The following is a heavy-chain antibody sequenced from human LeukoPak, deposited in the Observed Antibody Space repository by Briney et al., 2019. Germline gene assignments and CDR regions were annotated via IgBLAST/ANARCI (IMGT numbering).Heavy chain of an antibody. Sequence: SETLSLTCTVSGDSISSASYYWDWIRQPPGKGLEWIGSIYYSGSTYSNPSLKSRVTMSVDTSKNQFFLRLSSVTASDTAVYYCARRAWGYSSSWYFDYWGQGTLVTVSS. V-gene: IGHV4-39*01. CDR1: GDSISSASYY. CDR2: IYYSGST. J-gene: IGHJ4*02. CDR3: ARRAWGYSSSWYFDY. D-gene: IGHD6-13*01.